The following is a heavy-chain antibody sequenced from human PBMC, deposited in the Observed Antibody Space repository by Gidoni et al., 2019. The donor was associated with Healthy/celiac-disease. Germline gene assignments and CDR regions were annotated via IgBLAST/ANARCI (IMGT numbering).Heavy chain of an antibody. CDR1: GYTFTSYD. Sequence: QVPLVQSGAELKKPGASLQVPCKASGYTFTSYDTNWVRQATGQGLEWMGWMNPNSGNTGYAQKFQGRVTMTRNTSISTAYMELSSLRSEDTAVYYCARGTRLGINWGQGTLVTVSS. D-gene: IGHD7-27*01. CDR2: MNPNSGNT. V-gene: IGHV1-8*01. CDR3: ARGTRLGIN. J-gene: IGHJ4*02.